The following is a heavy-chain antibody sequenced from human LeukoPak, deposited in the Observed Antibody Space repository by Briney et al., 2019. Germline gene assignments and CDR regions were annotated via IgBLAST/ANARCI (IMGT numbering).Heavy chain of an antibody. J-gene: IGHJ4*02. CDR1: GAYISNYY. D-gene: IGHD6-19*01. CDR3: ARHYSSDPFDY. CDR2: IDYSGST. V-gene: IGHV4-59*01. Sequence: SETLSLTCAVSGAYISNYYWSWIRQPPGKGLEWIGYIDYSGSTNYSPSLKRRVNISLDTSTNQFSLKLSSVTAADTAVYYCARHYSSDPFDYWGQGTLVTVSS.